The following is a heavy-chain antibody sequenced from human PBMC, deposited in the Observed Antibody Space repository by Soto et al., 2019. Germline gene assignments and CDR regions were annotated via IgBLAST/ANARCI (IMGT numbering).Heavy chain of an antibody. D-gene: IGHD1-26*01. CDR2: INSDGSST. CDR1: GFTFSSYW. V-gene: IGHV3-74*01. J-gene: IGHJ6*03. CDR3: ARALGVWDAYYYYYMDV. Sequence: GSLKLSCAASGFTFSSYWMHWVRQAPGKGLVWVSRINSDGSSTSYADSVKGRFTISRDNAKNTLYLQMNSLRAEDTAVYYCARALGVWDAYYYYYMDVWGKGTTVTVSS.